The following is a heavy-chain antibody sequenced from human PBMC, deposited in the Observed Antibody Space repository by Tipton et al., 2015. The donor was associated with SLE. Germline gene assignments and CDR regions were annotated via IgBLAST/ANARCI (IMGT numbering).Heavy chain of an antibody. CDR2: IYQSGNT. V-gene: IGHV4-38-2*01. CDR3: ARHGYDDNGYYMHYFDY. Sequence: VKPSETLSLSCDVSGFSISSGYYWGWIRQPPGKGLEWIGSIYQSGNTYYNPSLKSRVSLSIDTFKNQLFLRLNSVTAADSAVYYCARHGYDDNGYYMHYFDYWGQGALVTVSS. D-gene: IGHD3-22*01. J-gene: IGHJ4*02. CDR1: GFSISSGYY.